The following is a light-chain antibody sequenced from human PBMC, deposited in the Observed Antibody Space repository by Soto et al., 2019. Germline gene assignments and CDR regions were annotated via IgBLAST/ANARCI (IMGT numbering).Light chain of an antibody. V-gene: IGLV1-51*01. J-gene: IGLJ1*01. CDR1: SSNIGGNS. Sequence: QSVLTQPPSVSAAPGQKVTISCSGSSSNIGGNSVSWYQRLPGTAPKLLIYDDNKRPSGIPDRFSGSKSGTSATLGITGFQTGDEADYYCGSWDSSLSAYVFGTGTKVT. CDR2: DDN. CDR3: GSWDSSLSAYV.